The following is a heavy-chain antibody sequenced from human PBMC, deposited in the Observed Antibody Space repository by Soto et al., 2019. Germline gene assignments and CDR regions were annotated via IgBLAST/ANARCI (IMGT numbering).Heavy chain of an antibody. CDR1: GGSISSGEYY. Sequence: LSLTCTVSGGSISSGEYYWSWIRQPPGKGLEWVGYIFYSGSTYYNPSLKSRLIISVDTSKNQFSLKLTSVTAADTAVYYCARGTPQLVRYWGQGTLVTVSS. CDR2: IFYSGST. J-gene: IGHJ4*02. CDR3: ARGTPQLVRY. D-gene: IGHD6-13*01. V-gene: IGHV4-30-4*01.